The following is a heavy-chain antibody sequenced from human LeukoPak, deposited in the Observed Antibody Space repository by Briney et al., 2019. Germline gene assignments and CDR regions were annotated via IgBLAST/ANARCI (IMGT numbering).Heavy chain of an antibody. J-gene: IGHJ4*02. Sequence: SETLSLTCTVSGGSISSGGYYWSWIRQYPGKGLEWIGYIYYSGSTYYNPSLKSRVTISVDRSKNQFSLKLSSVTAADTAVYYCASGAYSSSLDYWGQGTLVTVSS. CDR2: IYYSGST. D-gene: IGHD6-13*01. V-gene: IGHV4-31*03. CDR3: ASGAYSSSLDY. CDR1: GGSISSGGYY.